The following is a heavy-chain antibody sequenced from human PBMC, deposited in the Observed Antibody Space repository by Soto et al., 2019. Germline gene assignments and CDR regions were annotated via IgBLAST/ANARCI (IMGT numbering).Heavy chain of an antibody. D-gene: IGHD5-18*01. V-gene: IGHV4-59*01. CDR2: IFYTGST. J-gene: IGHJ5*02. Sequence: SETLSLTCTVSGGSMISYYWSWIRQPPGRGLEWIGHIFYTGSTKYNPSLNSRVTISVDTSKSQFSLKLTSVTAADTAVYYCAKDSGYNYGYFRWFDPWGQGTLVTVSS. CDR3: AKDSGYNYGYFRWFDP. CDR1: GGSMISYY.